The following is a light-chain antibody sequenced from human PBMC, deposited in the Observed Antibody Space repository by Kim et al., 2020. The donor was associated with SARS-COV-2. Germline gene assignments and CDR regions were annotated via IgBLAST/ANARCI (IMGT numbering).Light chain of an antibody. CDR1: RLRSYY. CDR2: AKN. Sequence: SSELTQDPAVSVALGQTVRITCQGDRLRSYYASWYQKKPGQAPILVMYAKNNRPSGIPDRFSGSSSGDTASLTITGARAEDEADYFCNSRDSSSNWVFGG. CDR3: NSRDSSSNWV. J-gene: IGLJ3*02. V-gene: IGLV3-19*01.